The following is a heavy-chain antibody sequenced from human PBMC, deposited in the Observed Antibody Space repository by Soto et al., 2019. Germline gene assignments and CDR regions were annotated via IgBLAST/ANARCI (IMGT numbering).Heavy chain of an antibody. D-gene: IGHD7-27*01. CDR2: IYYSGST. CDR1: GGSISSYY. V-gene: IGHV4-59*01. CDR3: ARGWGKVYFGY. J-gene: IGHJ4*02. Sequence: SETLSLTCTVSGGSISSYYWSWIRQPPGKGLEWIGYIYYSGSTNYNPSLKSRVTISVDTSKNQFSLKLSSVTAADTAVYYCARGWGKVYFGYWGQGTLVTVSS.